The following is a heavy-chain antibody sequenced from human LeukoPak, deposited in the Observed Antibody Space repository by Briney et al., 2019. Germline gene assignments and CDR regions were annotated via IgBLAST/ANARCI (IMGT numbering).Heavy chain of an antibody. D-gene: IGHD3-10*01. CDR2: IYYSGST. V-gene: IGHV4-59*01. CDR1: GGSISSYY. Sequence: SETLSLTCIDSGGSISSYYWNWIRQPPGKGLEWIGYIYYSGSTNYDPSLKSRVTISVDTSKNQFSLKLSSVTAADTAVYYCARGDYSASRSFDYWGHGTLVTVSS. CDR3: ARGDYSASRSFDY. J-gene: IGHJ5*01.